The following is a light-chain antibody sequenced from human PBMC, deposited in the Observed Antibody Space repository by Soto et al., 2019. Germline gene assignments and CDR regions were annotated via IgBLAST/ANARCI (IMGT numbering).Light chain of an antibody. CDR1: GSNIGSNT. CDR3: AAWDDSLNYV. V-gene: IGLV1-44*01. CDR2: SNN. J-gene: IGLJ1*01. Sequence: QSVLTQPPSASGTPGQRVTISCSGGGSNIGSNTVNWYQHLPRTAPKLLIYSNNQRSSGVPDRFSGSKSGTSASLAISGLQSEDEADYYCAAWDDSLNYVFGTGTKVTVL.